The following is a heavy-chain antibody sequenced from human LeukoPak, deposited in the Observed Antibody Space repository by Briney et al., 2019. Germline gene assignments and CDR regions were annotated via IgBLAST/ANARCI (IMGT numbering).Heavy chain of an antibody. CDR1: DGSISSSRDY. D-gene: IGHD6-19*01. CDR3: ARHVEIAVAGPIDY. CDR2: IYYSGST. J-gene: IGHJ4*02. Sequence: SETLSLTCTVSDGSISSSRDYWGWIRQPPGKGLEWIGSIYYSGSTYYNPSLKSRVTISVDTSKNQSSLKLSSVTAADTAVYYCARHVEIAVAGPIDYWGQGTLVTVSS. V-gene: IGHV4-39*01.